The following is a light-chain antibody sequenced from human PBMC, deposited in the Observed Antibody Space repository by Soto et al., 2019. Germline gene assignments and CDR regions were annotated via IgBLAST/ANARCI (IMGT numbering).Light chain of an antibody. J-gene: IGKJ1*01. CDR2: AAS. CDR3: QQLNSYLWT. CDR1: QGISNY. Sequence: DIQLTQSPSFLSASVVDRVTITCRASQGISNYLTWYQQKPGKAPKLLIFAASTLQSGVPSRFSGSGSGTEFTLTISSLQPEDFATYYCQQLNSYLWTFGQGTKVDIK. V-gene: IGKV1-9*01.